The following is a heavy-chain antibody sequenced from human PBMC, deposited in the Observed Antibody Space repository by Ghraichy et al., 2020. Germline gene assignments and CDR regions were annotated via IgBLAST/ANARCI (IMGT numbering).Heavy chain of an antibody. D-gene: IGHD2-2*01. J-gene: IGHJ6*02. CDR3: ATYCSLTTCSGLGMDV. Sequence: SETLSLTCTVSGDSIYNYYWTWIRQAPGKGLEWIGYIYHRGNTKYNPSLESRVTMSLDTSKNQFSLKVTSVTAADTAVYYCATYCSLTTCSGLGMDVWGQGTTVTVSS. V-gene: IGHV4-59*08. CDR1: GDSIYNYY. CDR2: IYHRGNT.